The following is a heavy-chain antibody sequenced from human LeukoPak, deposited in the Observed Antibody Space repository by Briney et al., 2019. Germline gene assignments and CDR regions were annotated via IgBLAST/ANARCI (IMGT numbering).Heavy chain of an antibody. CDR2: IKQDGSEK. CDR3: ARDTLVPTGDYSDAFDI. D-gene: IGHD4-17*01. J-gene: IGHJ3*02. CDR1: GFTFSSYW. Sequence: GGSLRLSCAASGFTFSSYWMSWVCQAPGKGLEWVANIKQDGSEKYYVDSVKGRFTISRDNAKNSLYLQMNSLRAEDTAVYYCARDTLVPTGDYSDAFDIWGQGTMVTVSS. V-gene: IGHV3-7*01.